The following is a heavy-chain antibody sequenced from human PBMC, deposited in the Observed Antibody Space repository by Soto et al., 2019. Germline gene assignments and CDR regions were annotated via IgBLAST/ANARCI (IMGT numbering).Heavy chain of an antibody. V-gene: IGHV1-8*01. J-gene: IGHJ4*02. Sequence: ASVKVSCKASGYTFTSYDINWVRQATGQGLEWMGWMNPNSGNTGYAQKFQGRVTMTRNTSISTAYMERSSRRSEDTAVYYCPRRRKTWLQSGYYFDYWGQGTLVTVS. CDR3: PRRRKTWLQSGYYFDY. D-gene: IGHD5-12*01. CDR2: MNPNSGNT. CDR1: GYTFTSYD.